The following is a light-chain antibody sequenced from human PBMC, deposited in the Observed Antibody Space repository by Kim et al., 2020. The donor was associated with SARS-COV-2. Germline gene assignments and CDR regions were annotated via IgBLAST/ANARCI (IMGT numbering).Light chain of an antibody. CDR2: GAS. V-gene: IGKV3-15*01. CDR3: QHYHNWPPWT. CDR1: QDISNN. Sequence: EIVMTQSPATLSVCPGERATLSCRATQDISNNLAWYQQKPDQAPSLLIFGASTRAAGIPGRFTGSGSGTEFNLTISSLQSEDFAVYYCQHYHNWPPWTFGQGTKLDIK. J-gene: IGKJ1*01.